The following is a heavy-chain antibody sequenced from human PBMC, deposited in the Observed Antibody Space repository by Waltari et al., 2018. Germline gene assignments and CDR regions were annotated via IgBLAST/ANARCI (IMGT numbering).Heavy chain of an antibody. Sequence: QVQLQESGPGLVKPSQTLSLTCTVSGGSISSGGYYWSWLRQHPGKGLEWIGYIYYSVRTYYNPSLKSRVTISVDTSKNQFSRKLSSVTAADTAVYYCARTALEWLPLYYFDYWGQGTLVTVSS. CDR2: IYYSVRT. CDR1: GGSISSGGYY. CDR3: ARTALEWLPLYYFDY. V-gene: IGHV4-31*03. J-gene: IGHJ4*02. D-gene: IGHD3-3*01.